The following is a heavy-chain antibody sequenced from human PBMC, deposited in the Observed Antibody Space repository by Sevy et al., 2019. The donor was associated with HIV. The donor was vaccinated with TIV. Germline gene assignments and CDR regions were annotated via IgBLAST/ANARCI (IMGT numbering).Heavy chain of an antibody. J-gene: IGHJ4*02. D-gene: IGHD3-22*01. CDR1: GGSISSYY. CDR2: IYYSGST. Sequence: SETLSLTCTVSGGSISSYYWSWIRQPPGKVLEWIGYIYYSGSTNYSPSLKSRVTISVDTSKNQFSLKLSSVTAEDTAVYYCARGNYYYDSSGYYSVGQDYWGQGTLVTVSS. V-gene: IGHV4-59*01. CDR3: ARGNYYYDSSGYYSVGQDY.